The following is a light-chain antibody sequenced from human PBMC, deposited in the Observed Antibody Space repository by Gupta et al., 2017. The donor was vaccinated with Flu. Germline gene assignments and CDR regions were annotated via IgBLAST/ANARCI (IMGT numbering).Light chain of an antibody. J-gene: IGKJ4*01. CDR3: QQDGSSPPT. V-gene: IGKV3-20*01. CDR2: GAS. CDR1: QSVNSNY. Sequence: GTLSVSPGARATLSCWASQSVNSNYLAWYQQRPGQAPRLLIYGASSRATGIPDRFSGSGSGTDFTLTISRLEPEDFAVYYCQQDGSSPPTFGGWTKVEIK.